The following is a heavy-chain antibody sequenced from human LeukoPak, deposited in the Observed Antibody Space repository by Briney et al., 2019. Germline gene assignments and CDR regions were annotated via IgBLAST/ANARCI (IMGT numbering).Heavy chain of an antibody. J-gene: IGHJ4*02. V-gene: IGHV3-66*01. CDR1: GFSFYNNY. CDR2: IYSGGGI. CDR3: ATSPSAGY. Sequence: PXGSLRLSCAASGFSFYNNYMTWVRQAPGKGLEWVSRIYSGGGIHYSDSVKGRFTISRDSSKNTLYLQMNSLRADDTAVYFCATSPSAGYWGQGTLVTVSS.